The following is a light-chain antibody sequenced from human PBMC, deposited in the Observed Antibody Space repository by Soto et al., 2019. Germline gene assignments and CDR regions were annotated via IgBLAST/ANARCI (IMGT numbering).Light chain of an antibody. CDR1: QSIGSK. Sequence: EIVMTQSPATLSVSPGERATLSCRASQSIGSKVAWYQQKPGQAPRLLIYGASSRATGIPARFSGSGSGTDFTLTISRLEPEDFAVYYCQQYGSSPRTFGQGTKVDIK. CDR2: GAS. CDR3: QQYGSSPRT. J-gene: IGKJ1*01. V-gene: IGKV3-20*01.